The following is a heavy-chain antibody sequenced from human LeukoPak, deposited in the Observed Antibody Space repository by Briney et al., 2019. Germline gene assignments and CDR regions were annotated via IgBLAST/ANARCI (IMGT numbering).Heavy chain of an antibody. CDR2: IIPIFGIA. CDR1: GGTFSNYA. J-gene: IGHJ4*02. D-gene: IGHD4-23*01. Sequence: ASVKVSCKASGGTFSNYAISWVRQAPGQGLECMGGIIPIFGIANYAQNFQGRVTITTDESTSTAYMELSSLRSEDTAVYYCARDISTVVTPGYFDYWGQGTLVPVSS. CDR3: ARDISTVVTPGYFDY. V-gene: IGHV1-69*05.